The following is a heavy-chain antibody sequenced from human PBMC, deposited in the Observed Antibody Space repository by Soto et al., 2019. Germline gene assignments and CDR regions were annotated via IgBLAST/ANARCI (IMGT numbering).Heavy chain of an antibody. CDR2: IYHGGTT. CDR3: ARVHVMVVAGSTFDY. V-gene: IGHV4-38-2*02. D-gene: IGHD6-19*01. J-gene: IGHJ4*01. CDR1: GYSIGSGSY. Sequence: LSLTCTVSGYSIGSGSYWAWFRQPPGKGPEGIASIYHGGTTFYNPSLKGRITISVDTSNDQFSLKLTSATAADTAVYYCARVHVMVVAGSTFDYWGHGTLVTVSS.